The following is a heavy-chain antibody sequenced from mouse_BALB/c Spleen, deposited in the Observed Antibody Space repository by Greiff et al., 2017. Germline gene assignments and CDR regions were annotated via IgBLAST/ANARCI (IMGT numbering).Heavy chain of an antibody. CDR1: GFSFTSYG. CDR3: AREGLRREWFAY. CDR2: IWAGGST. D-gene: IGHD2-4*01. Sequence: QVQLKESGPGLAAPSQSLSITCTVSGFSFTSYGVHWVRQPPGKGLEWLGVIWAGGSTNYNSALMSRLSISKDNSKGQVFLKMNSLQTDDTAMYYCAREGLRREWFAYWGQGTLVTVSA. J-gene: IGHJ3*01. V-gene: IGHV2-9*02.